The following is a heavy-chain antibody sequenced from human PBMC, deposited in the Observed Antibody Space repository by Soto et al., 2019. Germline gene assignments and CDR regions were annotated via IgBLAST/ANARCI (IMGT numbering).Heavy chain of an antibody. J-gene: IGHJ3*02. CDR3: ARDGDSSSSDAFDI. D-gene: IGHD6-6*01. Sequence: EVQLVESGGGLVQPGGSLRLSCAASGFTFSSYDMHWVRQATGKGLEWVSAIGTAGDTYYPGSVKGRFTISRENAKNSLYRQMHSLRAGDTAVYYCARDGDSSSSDAFDIWGQGTMVTVSS. V-gene: IGHV3-13*01. CDR1: GFTFSSYD. CDR2: IGTAGDT.